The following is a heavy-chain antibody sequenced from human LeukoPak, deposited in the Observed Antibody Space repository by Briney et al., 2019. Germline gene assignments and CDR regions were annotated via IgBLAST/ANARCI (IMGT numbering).Heavy chain of an antibody. D-gene: IGHD5-18*01. Sequence: SETLSLTCTVSGYSINSGYYWVWIRQPPGKGLEWIGSIYRTGSINYNPSLKSRVTISLDTSKNQFSLKVNSVTAADTAVYYCARARSSYGYGDAFDIWGQGTMVTVSS. CDR2: IYRTGSI. J-gene: IGHJ3*02. CDR3: ARARSSYGYGDAFDI. CDR1: GYSINSGYY. V-gene: IGHV4-38-2*02.